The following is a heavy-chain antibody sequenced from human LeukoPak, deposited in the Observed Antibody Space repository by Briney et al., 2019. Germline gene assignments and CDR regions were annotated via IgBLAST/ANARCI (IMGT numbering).Heavy chain of an antibody. CDR1: GYTFTGYF. Sequence: AASVKVSCKASGYTFTGYFLHWVRQAPGQGLEWMGWINPNSGDANYAQKFHGKVTMTRDTSISTSYMDLSRLRSDFTSVYYCARVDRGTYSVGVYWVQGTQLTVPS. CDR2: INPNSGDA. CDR3: ARVDRGTYSVGVY. D-gene: IGHD1-26*01. V-gene: IGHV1-2*02. J-gene: IGHJ4*02.